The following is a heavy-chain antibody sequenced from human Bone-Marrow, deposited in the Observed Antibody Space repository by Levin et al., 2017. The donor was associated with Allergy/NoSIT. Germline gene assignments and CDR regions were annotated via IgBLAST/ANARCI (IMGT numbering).Heavy chain of an antibody. CDR2: ISYDGGNK. CDR3: AKPGRPGFGYYYFYYYMDV. J-gene: IGHJ6*03. Sequence: SGGSLRLSCAASGFTFSSYGMYWVRQAPGKGLEWVAVISYDGGNKNYADSVKGRFTISRDNSKNTLYLQMNSLRAEDTAVYYCAKPGRPGFGYYYFYYYMDVWGKGTTVTVSS. D-gene: IGHD3-3*01. V-gene: IGHV3-30*18. CDR1: GFTFSSYG.